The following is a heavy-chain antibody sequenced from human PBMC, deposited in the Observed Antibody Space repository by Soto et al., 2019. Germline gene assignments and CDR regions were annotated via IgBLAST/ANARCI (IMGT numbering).Heavy chain of an antibody. CDR2: IMPIIGTA. J-gene: IGHJ4*02. D-gene: IGHD6-13*01. V-gene: IGHV1-69*01. CDR1: GGTFSSHV. Sequence: QVQLVQSGAEVKKPGPSVKVSCKASGGTFSSHVFNWVRQAPGQGLEWLGGIMPIIGTANFAQKFQGRVTIAAAESTSTAYMELRSLRSEDTAVYYCARDLEFRAGNISHLDYWGQGALVTVSS. CDR3: ARDLEFRAGNISHLDY.